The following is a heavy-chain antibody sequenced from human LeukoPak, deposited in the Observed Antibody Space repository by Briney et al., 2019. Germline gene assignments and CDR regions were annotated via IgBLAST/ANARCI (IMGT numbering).Heavy chain of an antibody. V-gene: IGHV3-15*01. CDR2: IKSVTNGGAAT. CDR3: ATDRIVGASAFDF. CDR1: GFAFSYTW. J-gene: IGHJ3*01. Sequence: KPGGSLRLSCAASGFAFSYTWMNWVRQAPGRGLEYIGRIKSVTNGGAATEYAAPVTGRFFISRDDAKNTLYLDVNDLRTEDTAVYYCATDRIVGASAFDFWGRGTMVTVSS. D-gene: IGHD1-26*01.